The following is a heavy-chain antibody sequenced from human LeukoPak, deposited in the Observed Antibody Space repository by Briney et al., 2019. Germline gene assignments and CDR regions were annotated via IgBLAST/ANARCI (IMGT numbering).Heavy chain of an antibody. Sequence: ASVKVSCKASGDTFNSYAISWVRQAPGQGLEWMGRIIPIFGTANYAQKFQGRVTITTDESTSTAYMELSSLRSEDTATYYCARPALYCSSTVCPPYMDVWGKGTTVTVSS. V-gene: IGHV1-69*05. CDR2: IIPIFGTA. CDR1: GDTFNSYA. J-gene: IGHJ6*03. D-gene: IGHD2-2*01. CDR3: ARPALYCSSTVCPPYMDV.